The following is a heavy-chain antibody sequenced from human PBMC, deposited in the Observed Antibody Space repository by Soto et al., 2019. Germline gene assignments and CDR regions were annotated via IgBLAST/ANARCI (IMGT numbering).Heavy chain of an antibody. J-gene: IGHJ4*02. CDR1: ECPSRTYD. CDR2: ISNGGHAT. V-gene: IGHV3-23*01. CDR3: AKVTWSGERC. D-gene: IGHD3-10*01. Sequence: EVQMLESGGDLIQPGGSLRLSCAASECPSRTYDMSWVRQAPGKGLEWVSAISNGGHATHYADSVRGRFTISKDDSKNTLYLQMNSLRADDTAVYYCAKVTWSGERCWGRGTLVTDSS.